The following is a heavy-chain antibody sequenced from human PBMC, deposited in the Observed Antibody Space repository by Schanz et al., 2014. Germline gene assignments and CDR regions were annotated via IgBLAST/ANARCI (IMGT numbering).Heavy chain of an antibody. Sequence: QVQLVESGGGVVQPGRSLRLSCAASGFTFSSYGMHWVRQAPGKGLEWVAIIWYDGSNKYYADSVKGRFTISRDNSKNTLFLQMSSLRAEDTAVYYCARGIITMVRGGDVGAFDIWGQGTMVTVS. CDR1: GFTFSSYG. CDR3: ARGIITMVRGGDVGAFDI. CDR2: IWYDGSNK. J-gene: IGHJ3*02. D-gene: IGHD3-10*01. V-gene: IGHV3-33*01.